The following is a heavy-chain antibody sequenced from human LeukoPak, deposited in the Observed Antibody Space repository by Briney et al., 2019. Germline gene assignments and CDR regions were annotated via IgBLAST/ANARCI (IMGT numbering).Heavy chain of an antibody. CDR3: AKDVYGSGSYWDY. J-gene: IGHJ4*02. CDR2: ISYDGSNK. D-gene: IGHD3-10*01. CDR1: GFTFSSYG. V-gene: IGHV3-30*18. Sequence: GGSLRLSCAASGFTFSSYGMHWVRQAPGKGLEWVAVISYDGSNKYYADSVKGRFTISRDDPKNTLYLQMNSLRAEDTAVYYCAKDVYGSGSYWDYWGQGTLVTVSS.